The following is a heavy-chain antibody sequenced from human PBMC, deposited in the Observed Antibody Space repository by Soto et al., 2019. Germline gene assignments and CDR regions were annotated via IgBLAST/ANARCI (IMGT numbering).Heavy chain of an antibody. CDR1: GGTFSSYA. CDR3: ARALDCSGGSCYSTFDY. Sequence: SVKVSCKASGGTFSSYAISWVRQAPGQGLEWMGGIIPIFGTANYAQKLQGRVTMTTDTSTSTAYMELRSLRSDDTAVYYCARALDCSGGSCYSTFDYWGQGTLVTVSS. J-gene: IGHJ4*02. D-gene: IGHD2-15*01. V-gene: IGHV1-69*05. CDR2: IIPIFGTA.